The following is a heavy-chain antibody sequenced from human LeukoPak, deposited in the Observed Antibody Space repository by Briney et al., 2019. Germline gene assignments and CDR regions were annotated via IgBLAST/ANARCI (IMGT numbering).Heavy chain of an antibody. J-gene: IGHJ6*02. CDR2: IYYNGST. CDR1: GGSISSSSYY. CDR3: SFDYDILTGYVYGMDV. Sequence: PSETLSLTCTVSGGSISSSSYYWGWIRQPPGKGLEWIGSIYYNGSTYYNPSLKSRVTISVDTSKNQFSLKLSSVTAADTAVYYCSFDYDILTGYVYGMDVWGQGTTVTVSS. V-gene: IGHV4-39*01. D-gene: IGHD3-9*01.